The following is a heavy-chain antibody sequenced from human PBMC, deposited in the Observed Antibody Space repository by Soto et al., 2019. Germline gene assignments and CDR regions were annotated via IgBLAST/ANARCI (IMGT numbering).Heavy chain of an antibody. CDR2: IYSGGGT. CDR3: ARDREESYNWNDV. CDR1: GFTVSSNY. V-gene: IGHV3-66*01. Sequence: EVQLVESGGGLVQPGGSLRLSCAASGFTVSSNYMSWVRQAPGKGLEWVSVIYSGGGTYYADSVKGRFTISRDNSKNTLYLQMNSLRAEDTAVYYCARDREESYNWNDVWGQGTLVTVSS. D-gene: IGHD3-10*01. J-gene: IGHJ5*02.